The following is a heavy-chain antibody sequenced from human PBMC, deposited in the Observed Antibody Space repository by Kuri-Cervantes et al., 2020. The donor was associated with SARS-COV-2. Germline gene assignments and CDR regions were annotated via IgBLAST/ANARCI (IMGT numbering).Heavy chain of an antibody. CDR3: ARDRVGVHDS. V-gene: IGHV3-30-3*01. D-gene: IGHD2-8*01. J-gene: IGHJ4*02. CDR2: IAYDGTNK. Sequence: GESLKISCAASGFTFSRYAMHWVRQAPGKGVEWVAVIAYDGTNKAYTSSGKGRFTITRDNSQNTLYLQMKSLRTDDTALYYCARDRVGVHDSWGEGTLVTVSS. CDR1: GFTFSRYA.